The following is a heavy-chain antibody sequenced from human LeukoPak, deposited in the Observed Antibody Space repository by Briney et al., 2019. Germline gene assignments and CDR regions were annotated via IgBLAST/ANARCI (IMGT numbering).Heavy chain of an antibody. CDR2: IYTRGST. D-gene: IGHD2-15*01. CDR3: ARVPPDIVVVVAALEAFDI. Sequence: PSQTLSLTCTVSGGSISSGSYYWSWIRQPAGKGLEWIGRIYTRGSTNYNPSLKSRVTIPVDTSKNQFSLKLSSVTAADTAVYYCARVPPDIVVVVAALEAFDIWGQGTMVTVSS. J-gene: IGHJ3*02. CDR1: GGSISSGSYY. V-gene: IGHV4-61*02.